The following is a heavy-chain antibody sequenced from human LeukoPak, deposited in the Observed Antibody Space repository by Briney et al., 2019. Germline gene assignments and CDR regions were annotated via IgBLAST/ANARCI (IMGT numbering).Heavy chain of an antibody. Sequence: ASVKVSCKASGYTFTGYYMHWVRQAPGQGLEWMGWINPNSGGTNYAQKFQGRVTMTRDTSISTAYMELSRLRSDDTAVYYCARGRLTIIERYYMDVWGKGTTVTISS. CDR3: ARGRLTIIERYYMDV. D-gene: IGHD3-22*01. V-gene: IGHV1-2*02. CDR1: GYTFTGYY. CDR2: INPNSGGT. J-gene: IGHJ6*03.